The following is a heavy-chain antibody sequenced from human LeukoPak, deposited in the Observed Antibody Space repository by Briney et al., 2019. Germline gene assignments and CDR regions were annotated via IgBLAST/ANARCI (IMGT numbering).Heavy chain of an antibody. CDR1: GFTVSSNY. D-gene: IGHD2-21*02. J-gene: IGHJ4*02. V-gene: IGHV3-53*01. Sequence: GGSLRLSCAASGFTVSSNYMSWVRQAPGKGLEWVSVIYSGGSTHYADSVKGRFTISRDNSKNTLYLQMNSLRAEDTAVYYCARVRGGDCYPNYWGQGTLVTVSS. CDR2: IYSGGST. CDR3: ARVRGGDCYPNY.